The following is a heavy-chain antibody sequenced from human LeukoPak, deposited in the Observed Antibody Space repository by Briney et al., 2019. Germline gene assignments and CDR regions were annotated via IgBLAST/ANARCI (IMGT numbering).Heavy chain of an antibody. CDR2: ISYDGSNK. D-gene: IGHD3-16*01. Sequence: GGSLRLSCAASGFTFSSYAMHWVRQAPGKGLEWVAVISYDGSNKYYADSVKGRFTISRDNSKNTLYLQMNSLRAEDTAVYYCARRRGGGSDDYWGQGTLVTVSS. J-gene: IGHJ4*02. V-gene: IGHV3-30*04. CDR3: ARRRGGGSDDY. CDR1: GFTFSSYA.